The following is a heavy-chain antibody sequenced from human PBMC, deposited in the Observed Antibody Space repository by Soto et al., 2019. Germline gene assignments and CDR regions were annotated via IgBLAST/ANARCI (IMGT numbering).Heavy chain of an antibody. CDR2: IIPILGTA. V-gene: IGHV1-69*13. D-gene: IGHD4-4*01. CDR1: GGTFSTYP. Sequence: SVKVSCKASGGTFSTYPISWVRQAPGQGLEWMGGIIPILGTANYAKKFQGRVTITADESTSTAYMELSSLRSEDTAMYYCAREERWLQFQSPFYYYGMDVWGQGTTVTVSS. J-gene: IGHJ6*02. CDR3: AREERWLQFQSPFYYYGMDV.